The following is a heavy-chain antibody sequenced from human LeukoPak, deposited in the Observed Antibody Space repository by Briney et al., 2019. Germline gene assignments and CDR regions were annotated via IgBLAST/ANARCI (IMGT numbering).Heavy chain of an antibody. CDR2: IIPILGIA. J-gene: IGHJ5*02. CDR3: AKEGYCSTTSCLYKWFDP. V-gene: IGHV1-69*04. D-gene: IGHD2-2*01. CDR1: GGTFSSYT. Sequence: VASVKVSCKASGGTFSSYTISWVRQAPGQGLEWMGRIIPILGIANYAQRFQGRVTITADKSTSTAYMELSSLRSEDTAVYYCAKEGYCSTTSCLYKWFDPWGQGTLVTVSS.